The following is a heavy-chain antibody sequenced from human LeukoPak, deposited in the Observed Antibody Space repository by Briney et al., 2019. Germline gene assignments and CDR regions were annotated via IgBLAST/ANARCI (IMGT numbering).Heavy chain of an antibody. D-gene: IGHD2-15*01. V-gene: IGHV3-48*03. Sequence: GGSLRLSCAASGFTFSSYEMNWVRQAPGKGLEWVSYISSSGSTIYYADSVKGRFTISRDNAKNSLYLQMNSLRAEDTAVYYCAREGYCSGDTCYQDDAFDIWGQGTMVTVSS. CDR2: ISSSGSTI. J-gene: IGHJ3*02. CDR1: GFTFSSYE. CDR3: AREGYCSGDTCYQDDAFDI.